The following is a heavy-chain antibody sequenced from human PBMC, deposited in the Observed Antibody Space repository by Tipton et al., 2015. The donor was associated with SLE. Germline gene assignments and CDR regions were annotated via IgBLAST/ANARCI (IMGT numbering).Heavy chain of an antibody. CDR1: GFTFSSYA. J-gene: IGHJ4*02. V-gene: IGHV4-59*01. CDR2: IYYSGST. Sequence: LRLSCAASGFTFSSYAMSWIRQPPGKGLEWIGYIYYSGSTNYNPSPKSRVTISVDTSKNQFSLKLSSVTAADTAVYYCARGGLVGATDYWGQGTLVTVSS. D-gene: IGHD1-26*01. CDR3: ARGGLVGATDY.